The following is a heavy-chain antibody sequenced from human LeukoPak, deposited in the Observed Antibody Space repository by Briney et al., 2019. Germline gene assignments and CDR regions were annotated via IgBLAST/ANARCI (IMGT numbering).Heavy chain of an antibody. D-gene: IGHD5-18*01. V-gene: IGHV4-39*01. J-gene: IGHJ4*02. CDR2: IYYSGST. Sequence: PSETLSLTCTVSGGSISSSSYYWGWIRQPPGKGLECIGSIYYSGSTYYNPSLKSRVTISVDTPKNQFSLKLSSVTAADTAVYYCARPPSYGYYYFDYWGQGTLVTVSS. CDR3: ARPPSYGYYYFDY. CDR1: GGSISSSSYY.